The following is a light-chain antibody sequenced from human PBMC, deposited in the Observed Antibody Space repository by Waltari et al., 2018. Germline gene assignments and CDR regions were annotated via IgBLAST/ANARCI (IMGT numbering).Light chain of an antibody. CDR1: QSVYNF. J-gene: IGKJ4*01. Sequence: EVVLTQSPATLSLSPGERATLSCRASQSVYNFLAWYQQKPGQAPRLLIYAASQRATGIPARFSGSGSATDFTLTISSLEPEDVAVYYCQQRANWPPLTFGGGTKVEIK. V-gene: IGKV3-11*01. CDR2: AAS. CDR3: QQRANWPPLT.